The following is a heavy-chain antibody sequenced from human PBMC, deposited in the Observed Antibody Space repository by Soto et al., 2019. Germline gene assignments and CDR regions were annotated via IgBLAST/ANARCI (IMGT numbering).Heavy chain of an antibody. J-gene: IGHJ1*01. CDR3: AREENCSGGTCYSEYFHR. Sequence: ASVKVSCKASGYLFTAYSMHWVLLAPGQGLEWMGVVNPSGGSTKYAQNFQGRVTMTRDTSTTTIYMELSSLRSDDTAIYYCAREENCSGGTCYSEYFHRWGQGTLVTAPQ. D-gene: IGHD2-15*01. CDR1: GYLFTAYS. CDR2: VNPSGGST. V-gene: IGHV1-46*01.